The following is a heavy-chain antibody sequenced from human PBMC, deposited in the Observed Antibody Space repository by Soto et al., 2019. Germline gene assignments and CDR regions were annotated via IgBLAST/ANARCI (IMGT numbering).Heavy chain of an antibody. D-gene: IGHD3-16*01. CDR2: ISYDGSNK. J-gene: IGHJ4*02. Sequence: QVQLVESGGGVDQPGRSLRLSCAASGFTFSSYGMHWVRQAPGKGLEWVAVISYDGSNKYYADSVKGRFTISRDNSKNTLYLQMNSLRSEDTAVYYCANAYDYVWGSYRTGAYWGQGTLVTVSS. V-gene: IGHV3-30*18. CDR1: GFTFSSYG. CDR3: ANAYDYVWGSYRTGAY.